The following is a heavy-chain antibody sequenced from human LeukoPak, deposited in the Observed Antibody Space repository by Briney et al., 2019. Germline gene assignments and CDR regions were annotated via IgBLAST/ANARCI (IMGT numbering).Heavy chain of an antibody. CDR2: INYSGST. CDR3: ARQKKVGSVDY. V-gene: IGHV4-39*01. Sequence: PSETLSLTCTVSGGSISSSNYYWGWIRQPPGKGLEWIGSINYSGSTYYNPSLKSRVTISVDTSKNQFSLKLSSVTAADTAVYYCARQKKVGSVDYWGQGTLVTVSS. J-gene: IGHJ4*02. D-gene: IGHD3-10*01. CDR1: GGSISSSNYY.